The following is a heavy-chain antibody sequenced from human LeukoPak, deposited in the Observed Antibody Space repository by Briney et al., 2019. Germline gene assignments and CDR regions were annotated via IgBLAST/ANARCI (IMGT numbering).Heavy chain of an antibody. J-gene: IGHJ5*02. D-gene: IGHD2-2*01. CDR1: GGTFSSYA. Sequence: SVKVSCKASGGTFSSYAISWVRQAPGQGLEWMGRIIPILGIANYAQKFQGRVTITADKSTSTAYMELSSLRSEDTAVYYCARGIVVVPAAITANWFDPWGQGTLVTVSS. CDR2: IIPILGIA. CDR3: ARGIVVVPAAITANWFDP. V-gene: IGHV1-69*04.